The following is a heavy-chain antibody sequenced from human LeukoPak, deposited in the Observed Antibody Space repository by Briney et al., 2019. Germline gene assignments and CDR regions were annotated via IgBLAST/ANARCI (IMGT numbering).Heavy chain of an antibody. Sequence: SETLSLTCTVSGGSISSYYWSWIRQPPGKGLEWIGYIYYSGSTNYNPSLKSRVTISVDTSKNQFSLKLSSVTAADTAVYYCASDIGWFHPYYGMDVWGQGTTVTVSS. CDR1: GGSISSYY. V-gene: IGHV4-59*01. D-gene: IGHD6-19*01. CDR3: ASDIGWFHPYYGMDV. J-gene: IGHJ6*02. CDR2: IYYSGST.